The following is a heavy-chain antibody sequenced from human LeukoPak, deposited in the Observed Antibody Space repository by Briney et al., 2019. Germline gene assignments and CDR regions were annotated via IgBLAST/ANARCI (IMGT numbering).Heavy chain of an antibody. J-gene: IGHJ4*02. D-gene: IGHD3-3*01. V-gene: IGHV4-59*08. CDR1: GGSISSYY. Sequence: SETLSLTCTVSGGSISSYYWSWIRQPPGKGLEWIGYIYYSGSTNYNPSLKSRVTISVDTSKNQFSLNLRSVTAADTAIYYCARQYDFWSGLFDYWGQGTLVTVSS. CDR2: IYYSGST. CDR3: ARQYDFWSGLFDY.